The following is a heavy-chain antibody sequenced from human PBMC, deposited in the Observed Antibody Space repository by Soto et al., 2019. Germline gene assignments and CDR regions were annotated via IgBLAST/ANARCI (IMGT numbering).Heavy chain of an antibody. Sequence: ASVKVSCKASGYSFTDYHIHWVRQAPGQGLEWLGRINPKSGGTSTAQKFQGWVTMTTDTSISTASMELTRLTSDDTAIYYCARGDSTDCSNGVCSFFYNHNMDVWGQGTTVTVSS. D-gene: IGHD2-8*01. V-gene: IGHV1-2*04. CDR2: INPKSGGT. CDR1: GYSFTDYH. CDR3: ARGDSTDCSNGVCSFFYNHNMDV. J-gene: IGHJ6*02.